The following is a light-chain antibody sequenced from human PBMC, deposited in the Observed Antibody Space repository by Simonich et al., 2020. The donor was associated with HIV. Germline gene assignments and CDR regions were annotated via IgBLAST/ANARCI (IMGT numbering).Light chain of an antibody. CDR3: QQYYSTPWT. V-gene: IGKV1-9*01. CDR2: AAS. CDR1: QGISRF. Sequence: DIQLTQSPSFLSASVGDRVTTTCRASQGISRFLAWYQQKPGKAPKLLIYAASTLQSGVPSRFSGSGSGTEFTLTISSLQPEDFATYYCQQYYSTPWTFGQGTKVEIK. J-gene: IGKJ1*01.